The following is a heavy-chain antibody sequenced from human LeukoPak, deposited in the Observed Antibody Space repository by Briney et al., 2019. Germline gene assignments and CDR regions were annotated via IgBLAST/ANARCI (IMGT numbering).Heavy chain of an antibody. V-gene: IGHV3-23*01. CDR2: ISGSGGST. Sequence: GGSLRLSCAASGFTFISYAMSWVRQAPGKGLECVSAISGSGGSTYYADSVRGRFTISRDNSKNTLYLQKNSLRADDTAIYYCAKSMTLQWRGFFDLWGRGTHVTVSS. CDR1: GFTFISYA. D-gene: IGHD6-19*01. CDR3: AKSMTLQWRGFFDL. J-gene: IGHJ2*01.